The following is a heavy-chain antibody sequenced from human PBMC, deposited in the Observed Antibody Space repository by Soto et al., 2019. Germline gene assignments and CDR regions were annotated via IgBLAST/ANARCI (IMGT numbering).Heavy chain of an antibody. D-gene: IGHD2-15*01. CDR1: GFTFSSYA. Sequence: WGSLRLSCAASGFTFSSYAMSWFRQAPGKGLEWVSAISGSGGSTYYADSVKGRFTISRDNSKNTLYLQMNSLRAEDTAVYYCAKGIGGSMAHYYGMDVWGQGTTVTVSS. J-gene: IGHJ6*02. V-gene: IGHV3-23*01. CDR3: AKGIGGSMAHYYGMDV. CDR2: ISGSGGST.